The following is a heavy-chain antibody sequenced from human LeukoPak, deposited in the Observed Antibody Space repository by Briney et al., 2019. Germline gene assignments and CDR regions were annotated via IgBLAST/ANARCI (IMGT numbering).Heavy chain of an antibody. CDR3: ARPYDSTDAFDI. Sequence: ASVKVSCKASGYTFTGYYMHWVRQAPGQGLEWMGWINPNSGGTNYAQKFQGRVTMTRDTSTSTVYMELSSLRSEDTAVYYCARPYDSTDAFDIWGQGTMVTVSS. D-gene: IGHD3-16*01. V-gene: IGHV1-2*02. CDR2: INPNSGGT. CDR1: GYTFTGYY. J-gene: IGHJ3*02.